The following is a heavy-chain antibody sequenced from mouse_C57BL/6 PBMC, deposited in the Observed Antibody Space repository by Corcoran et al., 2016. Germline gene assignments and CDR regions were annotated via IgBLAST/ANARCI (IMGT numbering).Heavy chain of an antibody. CDR1: GYTFTTYG. V-gene: IGHV9-3*01. J-gene: IGHJ4*01. Sequence: QIQLVQSGPELKKPGETVKISCKASGYTFTTYGMSWVKQAPGKGLKWMGWINTYSGVPTYADDFKGRFAFSLETSASTAYLQINNLKNEDTATYFCARDYGSQQYAMDYWGQGTSVTVSS. D-gene: IGHD1-1*01. CDR2: INTYSGVP. CDR3: ARDYGSQQYAMDY.